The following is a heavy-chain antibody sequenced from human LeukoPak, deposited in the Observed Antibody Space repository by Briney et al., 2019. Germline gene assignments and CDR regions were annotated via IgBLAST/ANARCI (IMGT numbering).Heavy chain of an antibody. CDR2: INPNSGGT. Sequence: GASVKVSCKASGYTFTGYYMHWVRQAPGQGLEWMGWINPNSGGTNYAQKFQGRVTMTRDTSISTAYMELSRLRSDDTAVYYCAREDILTGYLDYWDQGTLVTVSS. CDR3: AREDILTGYLDY. J-gene: IGHJ4*02. V-gene: IGHV1-2*02. D-gene: IGHD3-9*01. CDR1: GYTFTGYY.